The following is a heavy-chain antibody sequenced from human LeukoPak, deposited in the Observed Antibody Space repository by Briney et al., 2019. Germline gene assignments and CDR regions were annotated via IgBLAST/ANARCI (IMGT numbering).Heavy chain of an antibody. CDR3: ARSGSFSPTYYFDY. J-gene: IGHJ4*02. CDR2: IRGRGGST. V-gene: IGHV3-23*01. Sequence: GGSLRLSCAASGFTFSSYAMSWVRQAPGKGLEWASGIRGRGGSTYYADSVEGRFTISRDNSKNTLYLQMNSLRAEDTAVYYCARSGSFSPTYYFDYWGQGTLVTVPS. D-gene: IGHD1-26*01. CDR1: GFTFSSYA.